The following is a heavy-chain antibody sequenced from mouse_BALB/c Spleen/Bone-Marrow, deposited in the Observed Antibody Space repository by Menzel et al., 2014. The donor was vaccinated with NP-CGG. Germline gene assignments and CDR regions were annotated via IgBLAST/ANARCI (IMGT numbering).Heavy chain of an antibody. CDR2: INPSTGYT. CDR1: GYTFTTHW. CDR3: VRSDY. J-gene: IGHJ2*01. Sequence: QVQLQQSRTELAKPGASVKMSCKASGYTFTTHWMHWVKQRPGQGLEWIGYINPSTGYTDYNQKFKDKATLTADKSSSTAYMQLISLTSEDSAVYYCVRSDYWGQGTTLTVSS. V-gene: IGHV1-7*01.